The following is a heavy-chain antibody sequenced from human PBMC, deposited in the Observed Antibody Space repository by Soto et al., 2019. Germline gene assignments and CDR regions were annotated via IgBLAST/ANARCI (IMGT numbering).Heavy chain of an antibody. Sequence: ASVKVSCKASGYTFTGYYMHWVRQAPGQGLEWMGWINPNSGGTNYAQKFQGWVTMTRDTSISTAYMELSRLRSDDTAVYYCARGPPHSGYDAMEFDYWGQGTLVTVSS. CDR1: GYTFTGYY. J-gene: IGHJ4*02. CDR2: INPNSGGT. V-gene: IGHV1-2*04. CDR3: ARGPPHSGYDAMEFDY. D-gene: IGHD5-12*01.